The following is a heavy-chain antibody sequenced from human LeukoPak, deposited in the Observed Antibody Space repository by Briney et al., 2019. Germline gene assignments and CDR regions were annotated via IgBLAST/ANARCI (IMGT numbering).Heavy chain of an antibody. D-gene: IGHD5-18*01. CDR2: INSDGSST. Sequence: GGSLRLSCAASGFTLSSYWMHWVRQAPGKGLVWVSRINSDGSSTSYADSVKGRFTISRDNAKNTLYLQMNSLRAEDTAVYYCARFSGIQLYDYWGQGTLVTVSS. J-gene: IGHJ4*02. CDR3: ARFSGIQLYDY. CDR1: GFTLSSYW. V-gene: IGHV3-74*01.